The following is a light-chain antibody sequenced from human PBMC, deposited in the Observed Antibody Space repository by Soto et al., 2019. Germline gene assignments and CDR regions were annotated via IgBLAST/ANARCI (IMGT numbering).Light chain of an antibody. CDR2: SAS. CDR3: QRKT. CDR1: QNIRTY. V-gene: IGKV1-39*01. J-gene: IGKJ1*01. Sequence: DIQMTQSPYSLSASVGDSVTITCRASQNIRTYLNWYQQKPGRAPKLLIHSASALPSGVPSRFSGSGSGTEFTLTISSLQPDDFATYYCQRKTFGQGTKVEIK.